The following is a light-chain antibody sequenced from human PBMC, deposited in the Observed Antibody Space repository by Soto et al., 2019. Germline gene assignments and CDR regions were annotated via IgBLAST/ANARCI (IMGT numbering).Light chain of an antibody. Sequence: DIQMNQSPSSLSASVGYRVPITCRASQGIRNFLDWYQQRPGKVPKVLIYAASTLQSGVPSRFSGSGSGSDFTLTISSLQPEDVATYYCQMYNRAPALTFGGGTKVELK. V-gene: IGKV1-27*01. CDR2: AAS. J-gene: IGKJ4*01. CDR3: QMYNRAPALT. CDR1: QGIRNF.